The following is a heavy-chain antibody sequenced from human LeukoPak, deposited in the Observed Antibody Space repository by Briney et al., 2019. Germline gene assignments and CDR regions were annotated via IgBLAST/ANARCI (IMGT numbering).Heavy chain of an antibody. CDR2: LTSDGSNT. Sequence: GGSLRLSCAASGFTFSTYEMNWVRQAPGKGLVWVSRLTSDGSNTDYADSVKGRFTISRDNAKSTLYLQMNGLRAEDTAVYYCAREDWYLDSWGQGTLVTVSS. V-gene: IGHV3-74*01. D-gene: IGHD3/OR15-3a*01. J-gene: IGHJ4*02. CDR1: GFTFSTYE. CDR3: AREDWYLDS.